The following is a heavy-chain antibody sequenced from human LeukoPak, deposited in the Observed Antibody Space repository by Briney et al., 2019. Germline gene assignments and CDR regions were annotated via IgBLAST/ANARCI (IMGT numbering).Heavy chain of an antibody. CDR2: ISRSGSTI. Sequence: GGSLRLSCAASGFTFSRYWMHWVRQAPGKGLEWVSYISRSGSTINYADSVKGRFTILRDNAKNSLYLQMNSLRVEDTAVYYCARDGGGVATDFDYWGQGTLVTVSS. CDR1: GFTFSRYW. V-gene: IGHV3-48*03. D-gene: IGHD5-12*01. J-gene: IGHJ4*02. CDR3: ARDGGGVATDFDY.